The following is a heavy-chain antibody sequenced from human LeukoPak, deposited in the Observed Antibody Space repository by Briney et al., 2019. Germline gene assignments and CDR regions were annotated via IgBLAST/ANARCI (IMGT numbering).Heavy chain of an antibody. CDR1: GFTFSSYE. D-gene: IGHD2-15*01. J-gene: IGHJ3*02. Sequence: GGSLRLSCAASGFTFSSYEMNWVRQAPGKGLEWVSYISSSGSTIYYADSVKGRFTISRDNSKNTLYLQMNSLRAEDTAVYYCARDRSHCSGGSCTTVEAFDIWGQGTMVTVSS. CDR3: ARDRSHCSGGSCTTVEAFDI. CDR2: ISSSGSTI. V-gene: IGHV3-48*03.